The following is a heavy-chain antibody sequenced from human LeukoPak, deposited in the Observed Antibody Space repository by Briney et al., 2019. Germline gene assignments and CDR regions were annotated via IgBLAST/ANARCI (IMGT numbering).Heavy chain of an antibody. CDR3: ARQSSGSSFDY. CDR1: GITVSSNY. D-gene: IGHD1-26*01. CDR2: IYSGGST. V-gene: IGHV3-66*04. J-gene: IGHJ4*02. Sequence: PGGPLLLSCAASGITVSSNYMCCVRPPPGEVLEWASIIYSGGSTYYADSVKGRFTISRDNSKNSLYLQMNSLRAEDTAVYYCARQSSGSSFDYWGQGTLSPSPQ.